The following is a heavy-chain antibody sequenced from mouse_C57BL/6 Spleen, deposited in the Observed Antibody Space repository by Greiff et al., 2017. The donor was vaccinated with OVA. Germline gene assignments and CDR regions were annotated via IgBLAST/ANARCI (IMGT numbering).Heavy chain of an antibody. J-gene: IGHJ3*01. D-gene: IGHD2-3*01. CDR2: IWSGGST. CDR3: AIAYDGYYGFAY. V-gene: IGHV2-5*01. Sequence: QVQLQQSGPGLVQPSQSLSITCTVSGFSLTSYGVHWGRQSPGKGLAWLGVIWSGGSTDYNAAFMSRLSITKDNAKSQVFFKMNRLQADDTAIYDCAIAYDGYYGFAYWVQGTLVTVSA. CDR1: GFSLTSYG.